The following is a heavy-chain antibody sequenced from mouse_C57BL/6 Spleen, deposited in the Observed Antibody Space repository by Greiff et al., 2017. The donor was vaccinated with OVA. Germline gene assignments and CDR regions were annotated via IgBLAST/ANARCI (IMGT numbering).Heavy chain of an antibody. Sequence: DVQLQESGPGLVKPSQSLSLTCSVTGYSITSGYYWNWIRQFPGNKLEWMGYISYDGSNNYNPSLKNRISITRDTSKNQFFLKLNSVTTEDTATYYCAREDLLRYYAMDYWGQGTSVTVSS. J-gene: IGHJ4*01. CDR2: ISYDGSN. CDR1: GYSITSGYY. CDR3: AREDLLRYYAMDY. D-gene: IGHD1-1*01. V-gene: IGHV3-6*01.